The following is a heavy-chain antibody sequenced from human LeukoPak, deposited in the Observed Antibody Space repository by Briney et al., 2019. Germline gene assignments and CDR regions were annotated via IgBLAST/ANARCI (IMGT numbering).Heavy chain of an antibody. V-gene: IGHV4-59*08. CDR3: ARVRWYHGAVFDY. J-gene: IGHJ4*02. Sequence: SETLSLTCTVSGGSISSYYWSWIRQPPGKGLEWIGYIYYSGSTYYNPSLKSRVTISVDTSKNQFSLKLSSVTAADTAVYYCARVRWYHGAVFDYWGQGTLVTVSS. CDR2: IYYSGST. CDR1: GGSISSYY. D-gene: IGHD4-23*01.